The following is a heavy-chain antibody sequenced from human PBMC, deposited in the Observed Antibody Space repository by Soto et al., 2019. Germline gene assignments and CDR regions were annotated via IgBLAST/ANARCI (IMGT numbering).Heavy chain of an antibody. CDR1: GFTFSSYA. D-gene: IGHD3-10*01. V-gene: IGHV3-23*01. CDR2: ISGSGGST. Sequence: GGSLRLSCAASGFTFSSYAMSWVRQAPGKGLEWVSAISGSGGSTYYADSVKGRFTISRDNSKNTLYLQMNSLRAEDTAVYYCAKGPITMVQGGVYYYYGMDVWGQGTTVTVSS. CDR3: AKGPITMVQGGVYYYYGMDV. J-gene: IGHJ6*02.